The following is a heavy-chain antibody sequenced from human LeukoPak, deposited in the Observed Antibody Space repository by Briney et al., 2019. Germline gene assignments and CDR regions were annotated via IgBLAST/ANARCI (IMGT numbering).Heavy chain of an antibody. V-gene: IGHV3-48*03. CDR1: GFTFSTYA. Sequence: GGSLRLSCAASGFTFSTYAMSWVRQAPGKGLEWVSYISSGGSTVHYADSVKGRFTISRDNAKNSLFLQMNSLTAEDTAVYYCARVIIVGATGIWGQGTMVTVSS. CDR2: ISSGGSTV. D-gene: IGHD1-26*01. CDR3: ARVIIVGATGI. J-gene: IGHJ3*02.